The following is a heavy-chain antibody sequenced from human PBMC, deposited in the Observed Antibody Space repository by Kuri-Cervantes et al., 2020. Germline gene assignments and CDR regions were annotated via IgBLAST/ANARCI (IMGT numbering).Heavy chain of an antibody. CDR3: ARDRVATNERLIGFDY. J-gene: IGHJ4*02. CDR2: INPSGGST. Sequence: ASVKVSCKASGYTFTNYVMHWARQAPGQGLEWMGIINPSGGSTSYAQKFQGRVTMTRDTSTSTVYMELSSLRSEDTAVYYCARDRVATNERLIGFDYWGQGTLVTVSS. D-gene: IGHD5-12*01. V-gene: IGHV1-46*01. CDR1: GYTFTNYV.